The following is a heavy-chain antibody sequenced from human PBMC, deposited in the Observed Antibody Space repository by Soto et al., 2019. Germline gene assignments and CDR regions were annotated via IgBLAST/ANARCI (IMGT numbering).Heavy chain of an antibody. CDR1: GVSFRGYY. D-gene: IGHD6-13*01. J-gene: IGHJ6*02. V-gene: IGHV4-34*01. CDR2: INHSGST. Sequence: SDTLSLTPDVSGVSFRGYYWSCILETTGKGLEWIGEINHSGSTNYNPSLKSRVTISVDTSKNQFSLKLSSVTAADTAVYYCRISEYSSSWTLRGVYGMDVWGQGTTVS. CDR3: RISEYSSSWTLRGVYGMDV.